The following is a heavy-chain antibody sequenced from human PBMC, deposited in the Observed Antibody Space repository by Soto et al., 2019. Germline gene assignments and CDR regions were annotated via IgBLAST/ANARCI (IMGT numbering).Heavy chain of an antibody. V-gene: IGHV3-15*01. CDR1: GFTFSNAW. D-gene: IGHD5-18*01. Sequence: EVQVVESGGGLVKPGGSLRLSCAASGFTFSNAWMSWVRQAPGKGLEWVGRIKSKTNGGATDYAAHVRGRFTISRDDSETTLYLQRNSLKTADTAVYYCTTLADGFSGNWEQAGLVTVSS. CDR3: TTLADGFSGN. CDR2: IKSKTNGGAT. J-gene: IGHJ4*02.